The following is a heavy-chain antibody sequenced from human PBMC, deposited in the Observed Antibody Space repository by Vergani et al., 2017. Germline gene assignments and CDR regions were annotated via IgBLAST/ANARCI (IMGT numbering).Heavy chain of an antibody. CDR3: ARAGSGIYHIDY. CDR1: GASISSYY. Sequence: QVQLQESGPGLMKPSETLSLTCTVSGASISSYYWSWIRQPPGKGLEWIGYIYYSGSTNYNPSLKSRVTISIDTSKNQFSLKLSSVTAADTAVYYCARAGSGIYHIDYWGQGTLVTVSS. V-gene: IGHV4-59*01. CDR2: IYYSGST. D-gene: IGHD3-10*01. J-gene: IGHJ4*02.